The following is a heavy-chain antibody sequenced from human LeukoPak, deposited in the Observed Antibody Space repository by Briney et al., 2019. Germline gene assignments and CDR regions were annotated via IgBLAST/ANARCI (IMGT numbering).Heavy chain of an antibody. D-gene: IGHD1-26*01. V-gene: IGHV3-23*01. J-gene: IGHJ4*02. CDR1: GFTLSSYA. CDR2: ISGNGDNT. Sequence: GGSLRLSCAASGFTLSSYAMTWVRQAPGKGLEWVSTISGNGDNTYYADSVKGRFTISRDNSKNTLFLQMDSLRAEDTAVYYCAKTQWKVGATDYFDYWGQGILVTVSS. CDR3: AKTQWKVGATDYFDY.